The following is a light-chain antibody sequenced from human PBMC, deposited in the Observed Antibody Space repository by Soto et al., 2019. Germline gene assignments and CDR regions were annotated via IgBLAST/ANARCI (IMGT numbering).Light chain of an antibody. CDR1: QDISND. Sequence: AIQMTQSPSSLSVSVGDRVTITCRASQDISNDLGWYQQKPGKAPNLLIYAASSLQSGVPSRFSGSGSGTDFTLTITSLQPEDFATYYCLQDYNYPRTFGQGTKLEIK. CDR2: AAS. J-gene: IGKJ2*01. CDR3: LQDYNYPRT. V-gene: IGKV1-6*01.